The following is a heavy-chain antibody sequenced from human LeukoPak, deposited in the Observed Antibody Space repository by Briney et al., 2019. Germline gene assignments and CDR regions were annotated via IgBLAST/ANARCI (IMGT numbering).Heavy chain of an antibody. D-gene: IGHD3-10*01. CDR2: ISSTGSYI. Sequence: PGGSLRLSCAAAGFTFSTSNMNWVRQAPGKGLEWVSSISSTGSYIYFADSVKGRFTFSRDNAKNSLYLQMNSLRVEDTAVYHCARDRGSGHASDYWGQGTLVTVSS. CDR1: GFTFSTSN. J-gene: IGHJ4*02. V-gene: IGHV3-21*01. CDR3: ARDRGSGHASDY.